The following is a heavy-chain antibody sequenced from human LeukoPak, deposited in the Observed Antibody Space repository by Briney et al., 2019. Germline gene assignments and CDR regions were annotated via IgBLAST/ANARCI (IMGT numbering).Heavy chain of an antibody. V-gene: IGHV3-7*01. CDR3: ARERMYSGSGSTYPYYDY. Sequence: GGSLRLSCAASGLTFSTYWMTWVRQSPGKGLEWVANIKPDGSEKYFVDSVKGRFTISRDNAKNALYLEMNSLRAEDTAEYFCARERMYSGSGSTYPYYDYWGQGTLVTVSS. J-gene: IGHJ4*02. CDR2: IKPDGSEK. D-gene: IGHD3-10*01. CDR1: GLTFSTYW.